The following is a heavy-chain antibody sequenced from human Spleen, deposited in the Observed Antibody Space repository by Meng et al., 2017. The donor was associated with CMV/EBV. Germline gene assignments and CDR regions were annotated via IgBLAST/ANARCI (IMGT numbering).Heavy chain of an antibody. J-gene: IGHJ4*02. CDR2: INTSSTL. CDR3: ARDRGLITARPGYFDY. CDR1: GFTFTNYN. V-gene: IGHV3-69-1*01. D-gene: IGHD6-6*01. Sequence: GESLKISCAASGFTFTNYNMHWVRQAPGKGLEWVSSINTSSTLYYADSVKGRCTISRDNAKNSLYLQMNSLRAGDTAVYYCARDRGLITARPGYFDYWGQGTLVTVSS.